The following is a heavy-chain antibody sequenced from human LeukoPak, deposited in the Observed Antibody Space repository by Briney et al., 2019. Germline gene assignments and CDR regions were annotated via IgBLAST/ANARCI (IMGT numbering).Heavy chain of an antibody. D-gene: IGHD1-14*01. Sequence: GSLRLPCAASGFTFSSYSMNWARQAPGKGLEWVSSISSSSSYIYYADSVKGRFTISRDNAKNSLYLQMNSLRAEDTAVYYCARTGAHGAFDIWGQGTMVTVSS. J-gene: IGHJ3*02. CDR3: ARTGAHGAFDI. CDR2: ISSSSSYI. CDR1: GFTFSSYS. V-gene: IGHV3-21*01.